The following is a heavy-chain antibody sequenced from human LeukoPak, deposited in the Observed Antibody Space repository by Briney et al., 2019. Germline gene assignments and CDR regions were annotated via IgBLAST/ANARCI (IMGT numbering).Heavy chain of an antibody. D-gene: IGHD3-3*01. Sequence: SETLSLSCTVSGYSISSGYYWGWIRQPPGKGLEWIGSIYLSGSAYYNPSLKSRVTISVDTSKNQFSLKLSSVTAADTAVYYCARGPRPNYDFWSGYYPTWHYYYYYYMDVWGKGTTVTVSS. CDR3: ARGPRPNYDFWSGYYPTWHYYYYYYMDV. V-gene: IGHV4-38-2*02. CDR2: IYLSGSA. J-gene: IGHJ6*03. CDR1: GYSISSGYY.